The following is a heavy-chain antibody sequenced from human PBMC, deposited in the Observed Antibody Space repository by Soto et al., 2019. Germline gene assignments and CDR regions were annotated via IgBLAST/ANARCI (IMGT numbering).Heavy chain of an antibody. CDR3: ARTASEDYYGSGRNETWFDP. D-gene: IGHD3-10*01. CDR2: IYYSGST. V-gene: IGHV4-31*03. J-gene: IGHJ5*02. CDR1: GGSISSGGYY. Sequence: SETLSLTCTVSGGSISSGGYYWSWIRQHPGKGLEWIGYIYYSGSTYYNPSLKSRVTISVDTSKNQFSLKLSSVTAADTAVYYCARTASEDYYGSGRNETWFDPWGQGTLVTVSS.